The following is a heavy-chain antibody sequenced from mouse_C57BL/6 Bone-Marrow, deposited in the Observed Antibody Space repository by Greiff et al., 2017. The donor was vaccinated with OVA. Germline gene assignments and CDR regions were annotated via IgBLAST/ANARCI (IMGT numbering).Heavy chain of an antibody. D-gene: IGHD2-3*01. CDR1: GYTFTSYW. V-gene: IGHV1-64*01. Sequence: QVQLQQPGAELVKPGASVKLSCKASGYTFTSYWMHWVKQRPGQGLEWIGMIHPNSGSTNYNEKFKSKATLTVDKSSSTAYMQLSSLTSEDSAVYYGARSRGWLLRYFDVWGTGTTVTVSS. CDR2: IHPNSGST. CDR3: ARSRGWLLRYFDV. J-gene: IGHJ1*03.